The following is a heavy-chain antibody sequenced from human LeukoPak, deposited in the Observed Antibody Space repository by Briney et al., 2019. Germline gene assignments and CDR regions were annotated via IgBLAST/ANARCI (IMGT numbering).Heavy chain of an antibody. CDR3: AKPLYYDSSGRSFFWYFDL. D-gene: IGHD3-22*01. CDR2: ISGSGGST. J-gene: IGHJ2*01. V-gene: IGHV3-23*01. Sequence: GGSLRLSCAASGFTFSSYAMSWVRQAPGKGLEWVSAISGSGGSTYYADSVKGRFTISRDNSKNTLHLQMNSLRAEDTAVYYCAKPLYYDSSGRSFFWYFDLWGRGTLVTVSS. CDR1: GFTFSSYA.